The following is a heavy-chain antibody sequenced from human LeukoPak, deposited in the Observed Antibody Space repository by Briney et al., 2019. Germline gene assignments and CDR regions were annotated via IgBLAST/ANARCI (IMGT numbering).Heavy chain of an antibody. J-gene: IGHJ4*02. CDR3: ASLQAAAGYFDY. V-gene: IGHV3-30-3*01. D-gene: IGHD6-13*01. Sequence: GRSLRLSCAASGFTFSSYAMHWVRQAPGKGLEWVAVISYDGSNKYYADSVKGRFTISRDNSKNTLYLQMNSLRAEDTAVYYCASLQAAAGYFDYWGQGTLVTVSS. CDR2: ISYDGSNK. CDR1: GFTFSSYA.